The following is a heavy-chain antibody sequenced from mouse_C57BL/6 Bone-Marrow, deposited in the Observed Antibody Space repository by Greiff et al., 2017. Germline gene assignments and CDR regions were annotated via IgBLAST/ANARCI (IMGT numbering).Heavy chain of an antibody. D-gene: IGHD1-1*01. CDR2: INPSSGYT. CDR3: ARYYGSSYPAWFAY. V-gene: IGHV1-7*01. Sequence: QVQLQQSGAELAKPGASVKLSCKASGYTFTSYWMHWVKQRPGQGLEWIGYINPSSGYTKYNQKFKDKATLTAYKSSSKAYLQLSSLTYEDSAVYYCARYYGSSYPAWFAYWGQGTLVTVSA. J-gene: IGHJ3*01. CDR1: GYTFTSYW.